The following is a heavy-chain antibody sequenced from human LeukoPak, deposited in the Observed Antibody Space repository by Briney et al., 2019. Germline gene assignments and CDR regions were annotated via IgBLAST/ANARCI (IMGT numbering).Heavy chain of an antibody. V-gene: IGHV1-69*04. J-gene: IGHJ4*02. CDR1: GGTFSSYA. Sequence: SVKVSCKASGGTFSSYAISWVRQAPGQGLEWMGRIILILGIANYAQKFQGRVTITADKSTSTAYMELSSLRSEDTAVYYCARARGSFLFDYWGQGTLVTVSS. CDR2: IILILGIA. CDR3: ARARGSFLFDY. D-gene: IGHD1-26*01.